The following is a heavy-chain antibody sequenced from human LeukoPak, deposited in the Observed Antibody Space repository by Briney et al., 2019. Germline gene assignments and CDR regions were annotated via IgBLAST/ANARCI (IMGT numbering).Heavy chain of an antibody. Sequence: GGSLRLSCAASGFTFDDYGMSWVRQAPGKGLEWGSGINWNGGSTGYADSVKGRFTISRDNAKNSLYLQMNSLRAEDTALYYCAREGGYHCSSTSCPNDAFDIWGQGTMVTVSS. D-gene: IGHD2-2*01. CDR3: AREGGYHCSSTSCPNDAFDI. J-gene: IGHJ3*02. CDR2: INWNGGST. CDR1: GFTFDDYG. V-gene: IGHV3-20*04.